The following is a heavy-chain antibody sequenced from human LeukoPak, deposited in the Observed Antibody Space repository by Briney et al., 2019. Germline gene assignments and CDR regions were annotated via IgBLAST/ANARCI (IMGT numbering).Heavy chain of an antibody. J-gene: IGHJ5*01. CDR3: ARYCSSTSCYDWFDS. V-gene: IGHV1-69*13. D-gene: IGHD2-2*01. CDR1: GGTFSSYA. CDR2: IIPIFGTA. Sequence: ASVKVSCKASGGTFSSYAISWVRQAPGQGLEWMGGIIPIFGTANYAQKFQGRVTITADESTSTAYMELSSLRSEDTAVYYCARYCSSTSCYDWFDSWGQGTLVTVSS.